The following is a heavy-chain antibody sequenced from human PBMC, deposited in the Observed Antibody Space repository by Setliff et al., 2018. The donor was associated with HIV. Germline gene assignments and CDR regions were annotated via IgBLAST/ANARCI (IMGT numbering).Heavy chain of an antibody. CDR1: GDSVISSSYY. CDR2: IAYSGST. J-gene: IGHJ6*03. CDR3: ARQVTMIRGVQNYYMDV. D-gene: IGHD3-10*01. Sequence: LSLTCTVSGDSVISSSYYWGWIRQPPGKGLEWVGTIAYSGSTYYNPSLKSRVTISVDTSKNQFSLKLTTMTAVDTAVYYCARQVTMIRGVQNYYMDVWGKGTTVTVSS. V-gene: IGHV4-39*01.